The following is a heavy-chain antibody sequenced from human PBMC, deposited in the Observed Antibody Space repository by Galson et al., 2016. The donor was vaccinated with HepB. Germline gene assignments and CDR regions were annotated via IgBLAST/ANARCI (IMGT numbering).Heavy chain of an antibody. CDR3: AKRFGGSRSPHYFDY. V-gene: IGHV3-23*01. D-gene: IGHD3-16*01. CDR2: ISISGGST. J-gene: IGHJ4*02. CDR1: GFTFSSYA. Sequence: SLRLSCAASGFTFSSYAMSWVRQAPGKGLEWVSAISISGGSTFYADSMKGRFTISRDNSKNTLYLQMNSLRVDDTAVYYCAKRFGGSRSPHYFDYWGQGTLVTVSS.